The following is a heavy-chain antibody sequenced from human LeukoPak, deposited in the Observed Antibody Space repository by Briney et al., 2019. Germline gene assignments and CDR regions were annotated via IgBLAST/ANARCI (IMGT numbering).Heavy chain of an antibody. CDR2: ISGGGDIT. V-gene: IGHV3-23*01. CDR1: GFKLNDYW. CDR3: VREDTPATANY. Sequence: GGSLRLSCAASGFKLNDYWMTWVRQAPGKGLEWVSAISGGGDITYYADSVTGRFTISRDNSKDTLFLQMHSLRPGDTAVYYCVREDTPATANYWGQGTLVTISS. J-gene: IGHJ4*02. D-gene: IGHD2-21*02.